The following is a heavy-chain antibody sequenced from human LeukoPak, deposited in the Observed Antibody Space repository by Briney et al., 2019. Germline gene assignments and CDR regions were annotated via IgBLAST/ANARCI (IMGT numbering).Heavy chain of an antibody. CDR3: ARDPFSNYYDSSGSIGYFQH. D-gene: IGHD3-22*01. CDR1: GFIFSPYA. J-gene: IGHJ1*01. CDR2: IAGGDDR. V-gene: IGHV3-23*01. Sequence: GGSLRLSCAASGFIFSPYAMSWVRQAPGKGLEWVAGIAGGDDRFYADSVKGRFSISRDNSKNTVDLQMNSLRAEDTAVYYCARDPFSNYYDSSGSIGYFQHWGQGTLVTVSS.